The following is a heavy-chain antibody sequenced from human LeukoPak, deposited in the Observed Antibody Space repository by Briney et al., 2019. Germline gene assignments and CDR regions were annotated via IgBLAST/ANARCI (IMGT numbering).Heavy chain of an antibody. CDR2: INHSGST. J-gene: IGHJ4*02. CDR1: GGSFSGYY. CDR3: ARDPATYGSGSRTPFDY. D-gene: IGHD3-10*01. V-gene: IGHV4-34*01. Sequence: PSETLSLTCAVYGGSFSGYYWSWIRQPPGKGLEWIGEINHSGSTNYNPSLKSRVTISVDTSKNQFSLKLSSVTAADTAVYYCARDPATYGSGSRTPFDYWGQGTLVTVSS.